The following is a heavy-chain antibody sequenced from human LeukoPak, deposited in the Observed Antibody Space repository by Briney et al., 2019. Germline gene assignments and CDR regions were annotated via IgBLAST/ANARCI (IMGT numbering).Heavy chain of an antibody. D-gene: IGHD2-2*01. V-gene: IGHV3-33*01. CDR2: IWYDGSNK. Sequence: PGGSLRLSCAASGFTFSSYGMHWVRQAPGKGLEWVAVIWYDGSNKYYADSVKGRFTISRDNSKNTLYLQMSSLRAEDTAVYYCARVRSSSHYGAFDIWGQGTMVTVSS. J-gene: IGHJ3*02. CDR3: ARVRSSSHYGAFDI. CDR1: GFTFSSYG.